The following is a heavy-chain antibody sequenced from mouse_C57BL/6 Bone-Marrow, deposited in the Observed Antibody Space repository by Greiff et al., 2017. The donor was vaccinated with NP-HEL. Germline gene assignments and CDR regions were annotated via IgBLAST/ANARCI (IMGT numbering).Heavy chain of an antibody. CDR3: TTYDYDVRYAMDY. V-gene: IGHV14-4*01. Sequence: VQLQQSGAELVRPGASVKLSCTASGFNIKDDYMHWVKQRPEQGLEWIGWIDPENGDTEYASKFQGKATITADTSSNTAYLQLSSLTSEDTAVYYCTTYDYDVRYAMDYGGQGTSVTVSA. J-gene: IGHJ4*01. D-gene: IGHD2-4*01. CDR1: GFNIKDDY. CDR2: IDPENGDT.